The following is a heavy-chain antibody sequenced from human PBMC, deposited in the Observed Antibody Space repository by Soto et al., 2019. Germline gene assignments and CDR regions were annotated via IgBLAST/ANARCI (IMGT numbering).Heavy chain of an antibody. CDR2: IIPIFGTA. CDR1: GGTFSSYA. D-gene: IGHD6-6*01. CDR3: ALPSSSSRGDYYYYGMDV. Sequence: QVQLVQSGAEVKKPGSSVKVSCKASGGTFSSYAISWVRQAPGQGLEWMGGIIPIFGTANYAQKFQGRVTITADESTSTAYMELSSLRSEDTAVYYCALPSSSSRGDYYYYGMDVWGQGTTVTVSS. J-gene: IGHJ6*02. V-gene: IGHV1-69*01.